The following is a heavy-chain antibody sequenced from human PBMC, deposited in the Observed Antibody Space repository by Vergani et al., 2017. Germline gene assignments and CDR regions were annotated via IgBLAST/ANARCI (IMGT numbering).Heavy chain of an antibody. CDR3: ARDVDYDSSGYYVRYFDL. CDR1: GGSISSYY. Sequence: QVQLQESGPGLVKPSETLSLTCTVSGGSISSYYWSWIRQPAGKGLEWIGRIYTSGSTNYNPSLKSRVTMSVDTSKNQFSLKLSSVTAADTAVYYCARDVDYDSSGYYVRYFDLWGRGTLVTVSS. J-gene: IGHJ2*01. V-gene: IGHV4-4*07. D-gene: IGHD3-22*01. CDR2: IYTSGST.